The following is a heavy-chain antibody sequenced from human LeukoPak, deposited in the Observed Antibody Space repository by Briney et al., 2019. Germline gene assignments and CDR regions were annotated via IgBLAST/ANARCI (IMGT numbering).Heavy chain of an antibody. CDR2: ISGSGSDM. J-gene: IGHJ6*03. Sequence: GGSLRLSCVVSGFGFSDSYMTWIRQTPGKGLEWLAYISGSGSDMYYADSVKGRFTISRDNAKNSLYLQMNSLRAEDTAVYYCARVAKATVTIFYYYYMDVWGKGTTVTISS. V-gene: IGHV3-11*04. D-gene: IGHD4-17*01. CDR1: GFGFSDSY. CDR3: ARVAKATVTIFYYYYMDV.